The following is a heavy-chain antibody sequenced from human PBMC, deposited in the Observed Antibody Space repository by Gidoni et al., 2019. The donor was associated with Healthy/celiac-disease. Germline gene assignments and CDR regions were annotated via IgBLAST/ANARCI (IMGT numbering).Heavy chain of an antibody. Sequence: QVQLVQSGAEVKKPGSSVKVSCKASGGTFSSYAISWVRQAPGQGLEWMGRIIPIFGIANYAQKFQGRVTITADKSTSTAYMELSSLRSEDTAVYYCARDRTDDSSGYYSNYFDYWGQGTLVTVSS. CDR2: IIPIFGIA. D-gene: IGHD3-22*01. V-gene: IGHV1-69*04. J-gene: IGHJ4*02. CDR1: GGTFSSYA. CDR3: ARDRTDDSSGYYSNYFDY.